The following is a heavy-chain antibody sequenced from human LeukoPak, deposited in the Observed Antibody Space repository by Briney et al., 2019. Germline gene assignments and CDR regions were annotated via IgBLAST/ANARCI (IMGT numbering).Heavy chain of an antibody. CDR2: ISNSDSTI. Sequence: GGSLRLSCAASGFTFSSYEMNWVRQAPGRGLEWVSYISNSDSTIYYADSVKGRFTISRDNAKNSLYLQMNSLGAEDTALYYCARERGGFCSSTTRSRAFDIWGQGTMVTVSS. J-gene: IGHJ3*02. V-gene: IGHV3-48*03. D-gene: IGHD2-2*03. CDR3: ARERGGFCSSTTRSRAFDI. CDR1: GFTFSSYE.